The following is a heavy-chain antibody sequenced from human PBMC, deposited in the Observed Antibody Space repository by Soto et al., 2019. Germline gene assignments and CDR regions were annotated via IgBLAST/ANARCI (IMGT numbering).Heavy chain of an antibody. CDR3: ARDWEYYSAYYYGMDV. D-gene: IGHD2-21*01. V-gene: IGHV3-30-3*01. Sequence: GGSLRLSCAASGFTFSSYAMHWVRQAPGKGLEWVAVISYDGSNKYYADSVKGRFTISRDNSKNTLYLQMNSLRAEDTAVYYCARDWEYYSAYYYGMDVWGQGTTVTVSS. CDR2: ISYDGSNK. J-gene: IGHJ6*02. CDR1: GFTFSSYA.